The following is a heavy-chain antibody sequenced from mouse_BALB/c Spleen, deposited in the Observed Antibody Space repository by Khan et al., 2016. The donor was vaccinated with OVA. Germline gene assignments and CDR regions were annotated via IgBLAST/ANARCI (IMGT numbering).Heavy chain of an antibody. D-gene: IGHD2-14*01. Sequence: VQLQASGPGLVQPSQSLSITCTFSGFSLTTYGLHWVRQSPGKGLEWLGLIWSGGNTDYNAALISRLSITKDNSKSQVFFKMNSLQADDTAMYYCARNSYMYDFTYWGQGTLVTVSA. CDR3: ARNSYMYDFTY. J-gene: IGHJ3*01. CDR2: IWSGGNT. V-gene: IGHV2-2*01. CDR1: GFSLTTYG.